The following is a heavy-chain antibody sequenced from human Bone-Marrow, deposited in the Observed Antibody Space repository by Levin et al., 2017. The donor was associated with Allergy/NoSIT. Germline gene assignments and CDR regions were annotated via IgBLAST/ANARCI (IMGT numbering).Heavy chain of an antibody. D-gene: IGHD2-15*01. CDR2: INPNTGGT. J-gene: IGHJ4*02. Sequence: ASVKVSCKASGHTLGGHYMIWVRQAPGQGLEWMGGINPNTGGTNYAQKFQGRMSLTRDTSINVVYMELSSLTSDDTAFYYCARAPVLSATSFGFWGQGTQVTVAS. CDR1: GHTLGGHY. V-gene: IGHV1-2*02. CDR3: ARAPVLSATSFGF.